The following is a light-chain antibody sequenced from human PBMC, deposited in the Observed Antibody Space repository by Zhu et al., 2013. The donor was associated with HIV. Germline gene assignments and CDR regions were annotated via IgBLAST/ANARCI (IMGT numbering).Light chain of an antibody. CDR1: FSNIGADYD. V-gene: IGLV1-40*01. CDR2: GNS. J-gene: IGLJ3*02. CDR3: ATWDASLIAWV. Sequence: QSVLTQPPSVSGAPGQRITISCTGSFSNIGADYDVHWYQQLPGTAPKLLIYGNSNRPSGVPDRFSASKSGTSASLAITGLQTEDEADYYCATWDASLIAWVFGGGTKVTVL.